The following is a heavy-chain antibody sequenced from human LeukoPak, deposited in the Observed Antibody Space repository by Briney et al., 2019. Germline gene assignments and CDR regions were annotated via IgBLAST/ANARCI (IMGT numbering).Heavy chain of an antibody. CDR3: AKDSYYGDYASYYYYMDV. CDR1: GFTFSSYW. Sequence: GGSLRLSCAASGFTFSSYWMSWVRQAPGKGLEWVSAISGSGGSTYYADSVKGRFTISRDNSKNTLYLQMNSLRAEDTAVYYCAKDSYYGDYASYYYYMDVWGKGTTVTVSS. D-gene: IGHD4-17*01. CDR2: ISGSGGST. V-gene: IGHV3-23*01. J-gene: IGHJ6*03.